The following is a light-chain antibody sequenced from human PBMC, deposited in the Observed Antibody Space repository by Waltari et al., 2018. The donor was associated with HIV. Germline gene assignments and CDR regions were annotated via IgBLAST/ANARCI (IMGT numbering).Light chain of an antibody. CDR1: TPNVETQW. CDR3: GVWDSTLKQWL. V-gene: IGLV1-47*01. Sequence: QSVLTPPPSASGTPGQTVTISCSRSTPNVETQWVYWYQQLPGTAPKLLIYRNYQRPSGVPDRFSSSKSGASASLIISGLRSEDEADYSCGVWDSTLKQWLFGGGTKLTVL. CDR2: RNY. J-gene: IGLJ3*02.